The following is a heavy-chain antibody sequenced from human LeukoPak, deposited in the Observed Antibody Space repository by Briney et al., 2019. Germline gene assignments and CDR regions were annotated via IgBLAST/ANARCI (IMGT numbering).Heavy chain of an antibody. J-gene: IGHJ4*02. CDR3: ARARYYYASSGYLGY. V-gene: IGHV3-33*01. CDR1: GFTSSRYV. Sequence: GGSLRLSCAAPGFTSSRYVMHWVRQAPGKGLEWVAVIWYDGSNKYYADSVKGRFTISRDNSKNTLYLQMNSLRAEDTAVYYCARARYYYASSGYLGYWGQGTLVTVSS. CDR2: IWYDGSNK. D-gene: IGHD3-22*01.